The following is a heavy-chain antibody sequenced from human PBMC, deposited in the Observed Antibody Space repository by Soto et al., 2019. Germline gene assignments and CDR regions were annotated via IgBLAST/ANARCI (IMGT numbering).Heavy chain of an antibody. CDR2: INHSGST. Sequence: PSETLSLTCAVYGGSFSGYYWSWIRQPAGKGLEWIGEINHSGSTNYNPSLKSRVTISVDTSQNQFSLKLSSVTAADTAVYYCARGNAALDYYDSSGHYYFEYWVHVTLVTVSS. J-gene: IGHJ4*01. CDR3: ARGNAALDYYDSSGHYYFEY. V-gene: IGHV4-34*01. D-gene: IGHD3-22*01. CDR1: GGSFSGYY.